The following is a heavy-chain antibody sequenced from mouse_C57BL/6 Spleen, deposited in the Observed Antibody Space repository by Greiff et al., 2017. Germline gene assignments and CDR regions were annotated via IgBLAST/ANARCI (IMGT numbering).Heavy chain of an antibody. CDR2: INYDGSST. CDR1: GFTFSDYY. J-gene: IGHJ2*01. D-gene: IGHD1-1*01. CDR3: ARDPPTTPFDY. Sequence: DVKLVEPEGGLVQPGSSMKLSCTASGFTFSDYYMAWVRQVPEKGLEWVANINYDGSSTYYLDSLKSRFIISRDNAKNILYLQMSSLKSEDTATYYCARDPPTTPFDYWGQGTTLTVSS. V-gene: IGHV5-16*01.